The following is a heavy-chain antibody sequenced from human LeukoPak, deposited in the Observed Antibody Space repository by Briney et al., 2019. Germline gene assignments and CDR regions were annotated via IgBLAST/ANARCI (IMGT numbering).Heavy chain of an antibody. CDR2: ISGSGGGT. Sequence: PGGSLRLSCAASGFTFSSYAVSWVRQAPGKGLEWASSISGSGGGTYYADSVKGRFTISRDNSKNTMYLQMNSLRGEDTALYYCTKDLETYFFDYWGQGTLVTVSS. V-gene: IGHV3-23*01. J-gene: IGHJ4*02. CDR3: TKDLETYFFDY. CDR1: GFTFSSYA.